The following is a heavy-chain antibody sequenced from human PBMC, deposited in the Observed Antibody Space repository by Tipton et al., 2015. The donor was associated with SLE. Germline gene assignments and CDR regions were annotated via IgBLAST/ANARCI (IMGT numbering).Heavy chain of an antibody. CDR1: GGSFSSSSYY. V-gene: IGHV4-39*01. CDR3: AMGLYCSSTSCVGCFFDL. Sequence: TLSLTCTVSGGSFSSSSYYWGWIRQPPGKGLEWIGSIYYSGSTYYNPSLKSRVTLSVDTSKNQFSLKVTSVTAADTAVYYCAMGLYCSSTSCVGCFFDLGGRGPPFTVSS. CDR2: IYYSGST. J-gene: IGHJ2*01. D-gene: IGHD2-2*01.